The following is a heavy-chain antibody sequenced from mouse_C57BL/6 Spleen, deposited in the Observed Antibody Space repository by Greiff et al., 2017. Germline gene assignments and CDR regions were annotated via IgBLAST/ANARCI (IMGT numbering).Heavy chain of an antibody. CDR3: ARNWDYWYFDV. D-gene: IGHD4-1*01. V-gene: IGHV1-64*01. J-gene: IGHJ1*03. Sequence: QVQLQQPGAELVTPGASVKLSCQASGYTFTSYWLHWVKQRPGQGLEWIGMIHPNSGSTNYNEKFKSKATLTVDKSSSTAYMQLSSLTSEDSAVYYCARNWDYWYFDVWGTGTTVTVSS. CDR2: IHPNSGST. CDR1: GYTFTSYW.